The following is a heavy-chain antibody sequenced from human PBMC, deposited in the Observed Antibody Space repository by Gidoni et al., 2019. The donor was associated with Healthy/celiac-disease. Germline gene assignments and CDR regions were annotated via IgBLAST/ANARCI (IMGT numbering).Heavy chain of an antibody. Sequence: QVQLVASGGGVVQPGRSLRLSCAASGFPFSSYGRHWVRQAPGKGMEWGAVRWYDGSNKYYADFVKGRFTISRDNSKNTLYLQMNSLRAEDTAVYYCARDRGRDGYNLFWFDPWGQGTLVTVSS. D-gene: IGHD5-12*01. V-gene: IGHV3-33*01. CDR2: RWYDGSNK. CDR1: GFPFSSYG. J-gene: IGHJ5*02. CDR3: ARDRGRDGYNLFWFDP.